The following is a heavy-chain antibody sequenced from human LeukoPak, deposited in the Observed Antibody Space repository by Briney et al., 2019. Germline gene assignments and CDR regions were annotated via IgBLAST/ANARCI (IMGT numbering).Heavy chain of an antibody. Sequence: PGGSLRLSRAASGFTFSSYSMNWVRQAPGKGLEWISSISSSSSYIYYADSVKGRFTISRDNAKNSLYLQMNSLRAEDTAVYYCARVWFGEPHLDYWGQGTLVTVSS. CDR1: GFTFSSYS. D-gene: IGHD3-10*01. CDR2: ISSSSSYI. J-gene: IGHJ4*02. V-gene: IGHV3-21*01. CDR3: ARVWFGEPHLDY.